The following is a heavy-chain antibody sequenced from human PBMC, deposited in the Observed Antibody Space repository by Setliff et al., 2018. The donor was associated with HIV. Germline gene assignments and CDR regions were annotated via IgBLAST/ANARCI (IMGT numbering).Heavy chain of an antibody. Sequence: GGSLRLSCAASGFIFSSKWMHWVRQVPGKGLVWVSHISGSGDRTYYADSAKGRSTISRDDAEKSVYLQMNSLRAEDTAVYYCARAGVVEGYYYYYYMDVWGKGTTVTVSS. V-gene: IGHV3-23*01. CDR2: ISGSGDRT. J-gene: IGHJ6*03. D-gene: IGHD2-15*01. CDR1: GFIFSSKW. CDR3: ARAGVVEGYYYYYYMDV.